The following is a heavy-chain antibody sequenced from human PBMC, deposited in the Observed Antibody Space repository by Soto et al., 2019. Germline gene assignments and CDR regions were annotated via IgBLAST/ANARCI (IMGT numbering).Heavy chain of an antibody. Sequence: ASVKVSCKASGFTFTSSAVQWVRQARGQRLEWIGWIVVGSGNTNYAQKFQERVTITRDMSTSTAYMELSSLRSEDTAVYYCAAPRPRAYYDFWSGYYFHAFDIWGQGTMVTVSS. CDR1: GFTFTSSA. D-gene: IGHD3-3*01. CDR2: IVVGSGNT. V-gene: IGHV1-58*01. CDR3: AAPRPRAYYDFWSGYYFHAFDI. J-gene: IGHJ3*02.